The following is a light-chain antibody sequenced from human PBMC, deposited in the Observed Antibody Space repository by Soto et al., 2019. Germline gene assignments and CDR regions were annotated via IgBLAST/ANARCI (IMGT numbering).Light chain of an antibody. CDR1: SSDIGAYDH. CDR3: ISYTVSRSYV. CDR2: SVS. V-gene: IGLV2-14*01. Sequence: QSVLTQPASASGSPGQSITISCSGTSSDIGAYDHVAWFQQFPGKTPKLIIYSVSNRPSGVSYRFSGSKSGNTASQTISGLQAEEEADYYCISYTVSRSYVFGTGTKVTVL. J-gene: IGLJ1*01.